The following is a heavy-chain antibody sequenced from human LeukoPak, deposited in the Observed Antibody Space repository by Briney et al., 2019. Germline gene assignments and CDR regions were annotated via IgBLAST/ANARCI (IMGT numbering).Heavy chain of an antibody. CDR1: GYSFTSYW. CDR3: ARRVGDSGYDWNFDY. J-gene: IGHJ4*02. CDR2: IYPGDSDT. Sequence: GESLKISCKGSGYSFTSYWIGWVRQMPGKGLEWMGIIYPGDSDTRYSPSFQGQVTISADKSIGTAYLQWSSLKASDTAMYYCARRVGDSGYDWNFDYWGQGTLVTVSS. V-gene: IGHV5-51*01. D-gene: IGHD5-12*01.